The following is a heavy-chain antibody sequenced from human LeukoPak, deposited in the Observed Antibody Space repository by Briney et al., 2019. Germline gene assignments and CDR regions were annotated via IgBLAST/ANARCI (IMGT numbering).Heavy chain of an antibody. Sequence: ASVKVSCKASGGTFSSYAISWVRQAPGQGLEWMGGIIPIFGTANYAQKFQGRVTITADESTSTAYMELSSLRSEDTAVYYCARDLTSSSGWYYFDYWGQGTLVTVSS. CDR1: GGTFSSYA. V-gene: IGHV1-69*13. D-gene: IGHD6-19*01. CDR2: IIPIFGTA. J-gene: IGHJ4*02. CDR3: ARDLTSSSGWYYFDY.